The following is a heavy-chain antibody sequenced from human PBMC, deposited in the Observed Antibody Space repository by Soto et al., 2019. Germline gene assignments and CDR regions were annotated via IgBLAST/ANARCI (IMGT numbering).Heavy chain of an antibody. CDR1: GYTFTTYT. CDR3: ARGIATGQLDP. J-gene: IGHJ5*02. CDR2: INPVNGNT. V-gene: IGHV1-3*01. Sequence: QVQLVQSGAEVKKPGASVMLSCKASGYTFTTYTMNWVRQAPGQRLEWMGWINPVNGNTKSSQKFQDRVIITRDTSARTAYMELRSQRSEDTAVYYCARGIATGQLDPWGQGTLVIVSS. D-gene: IGHD6-13*01.